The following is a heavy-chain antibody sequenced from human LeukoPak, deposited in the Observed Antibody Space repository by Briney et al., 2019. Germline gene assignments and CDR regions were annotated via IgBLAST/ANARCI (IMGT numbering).Heavy chain of an antibody. D-gene: IGHD4-11*01. J-gene: IGHJ6*02. CDR1: GGSVNSGSYF. CDR3: ATDYSNFYGMDV. V-gene: IGHV4-61*01. Sequence: SETLSLTCTVSGGSVNSGSYFWSWVRQPPGKGLEWIGYIQNSARTNYNPSLESRVTISVDSSKDQFSLRLSSVTAADTAVYYCATDYSNFYGMDVWGQGTTVTVSS. CDR2: IQNSART.